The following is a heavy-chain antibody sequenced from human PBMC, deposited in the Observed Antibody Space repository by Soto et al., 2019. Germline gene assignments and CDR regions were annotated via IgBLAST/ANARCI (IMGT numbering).Heavy chain of an antibody. CDR1: GESVSDNTAA. V-gene: IGHV6-1*01. CDR3: ARDGGIALTTFDF. Sequence: SQTLSLTCAISGESVSDNTAAWNWIRQSPSRGLEWLGRKYYRSRWYNDYAISVRSRIIINPDTSKNQFSLQLNSVTPEDTAVYYCARDGGIALTTFDFWGQGSLVTVSS. D-gene: IGHD4-17*01. J-gene: IGHJ4*02. CDR2: KYYRSRWYN.